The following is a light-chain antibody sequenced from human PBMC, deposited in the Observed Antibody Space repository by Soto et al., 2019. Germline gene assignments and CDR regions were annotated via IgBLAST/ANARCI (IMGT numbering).Light chain of an antibody. CDR3: QQYISSPLT. V-gene: IGKV3-20*01. J-gene: IGKJ1*01. Sequence: EIVLTQSPGTLSLSPGERATLSCRASQRVSNNYLAWYQQKPGQAPRLVIYGASNRATGIPDRFSASGSGTDFTLTISRLEPEDSAVYYCQQYISSPLTFGQGTKVDIK. CDR2: GAS. CDR1: QRVSNNY.